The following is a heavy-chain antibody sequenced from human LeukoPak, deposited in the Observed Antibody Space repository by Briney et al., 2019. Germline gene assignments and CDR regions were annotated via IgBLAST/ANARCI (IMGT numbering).Heavy chain of an antibody. V-gene: IGHV3-23*01. D-gene: IGHD3-9*01. CDR2: ISGSGGST. J-gene: IGHJ4*02. CDR1: GFTLSSYA. Sequence: GGSLRLSCAASGFTLSSYAMSWVRQAPGKGLEWVSAISGSGGSTYYADSVKGRFTISRDNSKNTLYLQMNSLRAEDTAVYYCAKGFFVGGYDILTGLDYWGQGTLVTVSS. CDR3: AKGFFVGGYDILTGLDY.